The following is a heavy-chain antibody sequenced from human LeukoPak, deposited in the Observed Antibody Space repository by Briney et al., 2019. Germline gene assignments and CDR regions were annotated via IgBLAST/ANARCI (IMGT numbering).Heavy chain of an antibody. Sequence: PSETLSLTCAVYGGSFSGYYWSWIRQPPGKGLEWIAEINHSGSTNYNPSLKSRVTISVDTPKNRFSLKLSSVTAADTAVYYCARGRDSSGEYAFDIWGQGTMVTVSS. CDR3: ARGRDSSGEYAFDI. D-gene: IGHD6-19*01. J-gene: IGHJ3*02. CDR1: GGSFSGYY. CDR2: INHSGST. V-gene: IGHV4-34*01.